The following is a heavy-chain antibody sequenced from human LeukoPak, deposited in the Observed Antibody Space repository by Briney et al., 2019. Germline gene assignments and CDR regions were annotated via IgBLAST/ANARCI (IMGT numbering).Heavy chain of an antibody. CDR1: GFTFSSYV. CDR2: INGGGGT. D-gene: IGHD1-26*01. Sequence: GGSLRLSCAVSGFTFSSYVMSWVRLAPGKGLEWVSGINGGGGTYYADYVKSRFTISRDNSKNTLYLQMNSLTADDTAVYYCEAHLYSGNLPDYWGQGTLVTVSS. J-gene: IGHJ4*02. CDR3: EAHLYSGNLPDY. V-gene: IGHV3-23*01.